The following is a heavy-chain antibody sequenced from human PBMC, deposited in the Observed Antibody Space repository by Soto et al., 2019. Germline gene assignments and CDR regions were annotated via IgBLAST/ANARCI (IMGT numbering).Heavy chain of an antibody. Sequence: QVQLVQSGAEVKKPGASVKVSCKASGYTFTGYYMYWVRQAPGQGLEWMGWINPNSGGTNYAQKFQGWVTMTRDTSISTAYMELSRLRSDDTAVYYCAREQLVTTGWFDPWGQGTLVTVSS. J-gene: IGHJ5*02. D-gene: IGHD6-13*01. V-gene: IGHV1-2*04. CDR2: INPNSGGT. CDR3: AREQLVTTGWFDP. CDR1: GYTFTGYY.